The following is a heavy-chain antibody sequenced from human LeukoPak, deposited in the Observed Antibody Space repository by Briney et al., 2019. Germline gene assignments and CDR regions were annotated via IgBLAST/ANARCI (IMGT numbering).Heavy chain of an antibody. CDR1: GGSISSSSYY. CDR2: IYYSGST. D-gene: IGHD5-24*01. Sequence: TSETLSLTCTVSGGSISSSSYYWGWIRQPPGKGLEWIGSIYYSGSTYYNPSLKSRVTISVDTSKNQFSLKLSSVTAADTAVYYYARQGRDGYKVYYMDVWGKGTTVTVSS. J-gene: IGHJ6*03. CDR3: ARQGRDGYKVYYMDV. V-gene: IGHV4-39*01.